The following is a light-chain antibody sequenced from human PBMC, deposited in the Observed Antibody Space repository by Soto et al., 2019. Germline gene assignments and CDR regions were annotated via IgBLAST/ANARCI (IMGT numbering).Light chain of an antibody. V-gene: IGLV2-23*02. CDR3: CSYAGSSTPVV. CDR2: EVS. CDR1: SSDVGSYNL. Sequence: QSVLTQPASVSGSPGQSITISCTGTSSDVGSYNLVSWYQQHPGKAPKLMIYEVSKRPSGVSNRFSGSMSGNTASLTISGLQAEDEADYYCCSYAGSSTPVVFGGGTKLTVL. J-gene: IGLJ2*01.